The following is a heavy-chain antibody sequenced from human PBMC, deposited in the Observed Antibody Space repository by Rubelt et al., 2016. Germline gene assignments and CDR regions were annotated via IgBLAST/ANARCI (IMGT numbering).Heavy chain of an antibody. CDR2: ISSSSSYI. V-gene: IGHV3-21*01. Sequence: EVQLVESGGGLVKPGGSLRLSCAASGFTFSSYSMNWVRQAPGKGLEWVSSISSSSSYIYYADSVKGRVTISRDNAKNSLYLQMNSLRADDTAVYYCARDSGGSWMDVWGQGTTVTVSS. CDR3: ARDSGGSWMDV. J-gene: IGHJ6*02. CDR1: GFTFSSYS. D-gene: IGHD6-19*01.